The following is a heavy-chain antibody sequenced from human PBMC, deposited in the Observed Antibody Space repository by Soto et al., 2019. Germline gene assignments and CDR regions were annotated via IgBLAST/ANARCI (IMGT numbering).Heavy chain of an antibody. Sequence: QISLKESGPTLVKPTETLKLTCTFSGFSLTTDGEGVGWVRQPPGEALEWLALIYWDDDERYSPSLKTRLTIKKDPSKNQVVLILTHMDPVDTATYYCAHSRNLITEDAQVGDFDYWGQGTLVTVSS. V-gene: IGHV2-5*02. CDR2: IYWDDDE. CDR3: AHSRNLITEDAQVGDFDY. J-gene: IGHJ4*02. CDR1: GFSLTTDGEG. D-gene: IGHD3-10*01.